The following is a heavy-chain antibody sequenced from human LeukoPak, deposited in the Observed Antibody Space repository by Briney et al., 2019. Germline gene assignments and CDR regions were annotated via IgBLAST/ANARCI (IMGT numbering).Heavy chain of an antibody. Sequence: GKSLRLSCAASRFTFTTFSDYVMHWARQAPGKGLEWVAAVSYDGGSEYYADSVKGRFAVSRDNSKNTLYLQMRSLRPEDTAVYYCASKFYDVGGYYYRTPVQYWGQGTPVTVSS. V-gene: IGHV3-30*09. J-gene: IGHJ4*02. CDR1: RFTFTTFSDYV. CDR3: ASKFYDVGGYYYRTPVQY. D-gene: IGHD3-22*01. CDR2: VSYDGGSE.